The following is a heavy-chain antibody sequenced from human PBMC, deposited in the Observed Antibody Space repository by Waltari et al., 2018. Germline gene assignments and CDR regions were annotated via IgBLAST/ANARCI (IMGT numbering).Heavy chain of an antibody. V-gene: IGHV1-69-2*01. CDR1: GYTFTDYY. J-gene: IGHJ3*02. Sequence: EVQLVQSGAEVKKPGATVKIPCKASGYTFTDYYMHWVQQAPGKGLEWMGRVDPEDGETIYAEKFQGRVTITADTSTDTAYMELSSLRSEDTAVYYCATASLCGGDCYSAFDIWGQGTMVTVSS. CDR3: ATASLCGGDCYSAFDI. D-gene: IGHD2-21*01. CDR2: VDPEDGET.